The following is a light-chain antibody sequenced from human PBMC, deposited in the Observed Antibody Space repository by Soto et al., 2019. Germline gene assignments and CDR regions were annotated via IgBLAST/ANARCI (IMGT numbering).Light chain of an antibody. CDR2: DAY. CDR3: QPRHMWPIT. CDR1: QSFRGL. Sequence: EVVLTQSPVTLSLSPGERATLSCRASQSFRGLLAWYQQKPGQAPRLLIYDAYNRATGIPPRFSGSGSGTDFTLTISSLEPEDSAVYYCQPRHMWPITFGQGTRLAIK. J-gene: IGKJ5*01. V-gene: IGKV3-11*01.